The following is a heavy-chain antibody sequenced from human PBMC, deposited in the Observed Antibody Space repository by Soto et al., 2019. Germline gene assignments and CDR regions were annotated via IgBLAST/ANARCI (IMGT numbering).Heavy chain of an antibody. CDR1: GYTFTSYG. V-gene: IGHV1-18*01. CDR2: ISAYNGNT. Sequence: GASVKVSCKASGYTFTSYGISWVRQAPGQGLEWMGWISAYNGNTNYAQKLQGRVTMTTDTSTSTAYMELRSLRSDDTAVYYCASSTNYGSHSYYYYYYYYMDVWGKGTTVTVSS. CDR3: ASSTNYGSHSYYYYYYYYMDV. D-gene: IGHD4-17*01. J-gene: IGHJ6*03.